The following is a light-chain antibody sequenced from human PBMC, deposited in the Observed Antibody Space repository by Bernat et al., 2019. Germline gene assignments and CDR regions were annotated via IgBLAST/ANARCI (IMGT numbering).Light chain of an antibody. CDR1: GNDVGGYNL. CDR3: CAYAGGSALV. J-gene: IGLJ2*01. V-gene: IGLV2-23*02. CDR2: EVI. Sequence: QSALTQPASVSGSPGQSIAISCTGTGNDVGGYNLVSWYQQYPGKAPKLMIYEVIKRPSGVSDRFSGSKSGNTASLTISGLQAADEADYYCCAYAGGSALVFGGGTKLTVL.